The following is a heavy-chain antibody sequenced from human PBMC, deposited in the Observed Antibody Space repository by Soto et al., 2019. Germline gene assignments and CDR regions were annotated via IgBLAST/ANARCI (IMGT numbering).Heavy chain of an antibody. V-gene: IGHV5-51*01. CDR2: IYPGDSDT. D-gene: IGHD4-4*01. J-gene: IGHJ5*02. CDR3: ARHIHDYSMTWFDP. CDR1: GYSFTSYW. Sequence: XECLKSSCKGSGYSFTSYWVVWVRQMPGKGLEWMGIIYPGDSDTRYSPSFQGQVTISADKSISTAYLQWSSLKASDTAMYYCARHIHDYSMTWFDPWGQGTLVTVSS.